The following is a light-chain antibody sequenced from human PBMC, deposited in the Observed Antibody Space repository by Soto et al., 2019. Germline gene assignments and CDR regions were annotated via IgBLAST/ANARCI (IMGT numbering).Light chain of an antibody. CDR3: HQYNNWPRT. J-gene: IGKJ1*01. CDR1: QNVNSN. CDR2: DAA. Sequence: EIVMTQSPATLSVSPGERATLSCRASQNVNSNLAWYQQTPGQGPRLLIYDAATRATGIPARFSGSGSGTEFTLTISSLQSEDFAVYYCHQYNNWPRTFGQGTKVEIK. V-gene: IGKV3-15*01.